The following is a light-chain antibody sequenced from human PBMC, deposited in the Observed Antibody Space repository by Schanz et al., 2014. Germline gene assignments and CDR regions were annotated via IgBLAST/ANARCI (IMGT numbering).Light chain of an antibody. CDR1: SSDVGGYNY. V-gene: IGLV2-11*01. Sequence: QSALTQPRSVSGSPGQSVTISCTGASSDVGGYNYVSWYQQHPGKAPKLIIYDVSRRPSGVPDRFSGSKSGNTASLTISGLQAEDEADYYCCSYIGTNHLVLFGGGTKLTVL. CDR3: CSYIGTNHLVL. CDR2: DVS. J-gene: IGLJ3*02.